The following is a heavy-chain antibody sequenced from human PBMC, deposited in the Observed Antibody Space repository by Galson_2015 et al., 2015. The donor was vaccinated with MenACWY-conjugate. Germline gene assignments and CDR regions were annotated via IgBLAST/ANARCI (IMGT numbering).Heavy chain of an antibody. CDR2: INPNYGST. CDR1: GYTFTKNY. D-gene: IGHD6-13*01. CDR3: AKDEASSWYDY. Sequence: SVKVSCKASGYTFTKNYIYWVRQAPGQGLEWMGMINPNYGSTSYAQKFQDRVTFSRDTSTTTAYMELTSLTSDDTAVYYCAKDEASSWYDYWGQGTLVTVSS. V-gene: IGHV1-46*01. J-gene: IGHJ4*02.